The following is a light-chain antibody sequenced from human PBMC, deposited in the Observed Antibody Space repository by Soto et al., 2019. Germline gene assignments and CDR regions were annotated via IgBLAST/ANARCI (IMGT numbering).Light chain of an antibody. CDR2: KAS. V-gene: IGKV1-5*03. CDR3: QQYYSAPLT. J-gene: IGKJ4*01. Sequence: DIQMTQSPSTLSASVGDRVTITCRASQSISSWLAWYQQKPGKAPKLLIYKASSLESGVPSRFSGSGSGTDFTLTISSLQAEDVAVYYCQQYYSAPLTFGGGTKVDIK. CDR1: QSISSW.